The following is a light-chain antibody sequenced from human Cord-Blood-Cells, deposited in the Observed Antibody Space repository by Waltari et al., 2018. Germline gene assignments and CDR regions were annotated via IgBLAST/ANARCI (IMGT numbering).Light chain of an antibody. Sequence: EIVMTQSPATLSVSPGERAPLSCRASQSVSSNLAWYQQRPGQAPRLLIYGASTRATGIPARFSGSGSGTEFTLTISSLQSEDFAVYYCQQYNNWPPLNFGGGTKVEIK. V-gene: IGKV3-15*01. J-gene: IGKJ4*01. CDR1: QSVSSN. CDR3: QQYNNWPPLN. CDR2: GAS.